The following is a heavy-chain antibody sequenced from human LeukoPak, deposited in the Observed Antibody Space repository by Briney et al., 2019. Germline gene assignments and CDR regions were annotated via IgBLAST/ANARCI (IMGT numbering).Heavy chain of an antibody. CDR1: GYTLTGYY. D-gene: IGHD3-10*01. V-gene: IGHV1-2*06. CDR2: INPNTGGT. CDR3: ARDSVLGAK. J-gene: IGHJ4*02. Sequence: ASVKVSCKASGYTLTGYYMHWVRQAPGQGLEWMGRINPNTGGTNYAQNFQGRVTMIRDTSISTAYLDLSSLRSDDTAVYYCARDSVLGAKWGQGTLVTVSS.